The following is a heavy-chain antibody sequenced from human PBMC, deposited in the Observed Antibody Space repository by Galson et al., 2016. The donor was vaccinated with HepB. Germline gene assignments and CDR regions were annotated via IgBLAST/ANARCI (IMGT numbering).Heavy chain of an antibody. D-gene: IGHD4-17*01. J-gene: IGHJ4*02. CDR1: GGSISSSY. V-gene: IGHV4-59*01. Sequence: LTCAVSGGSISSSYWSWIRQTPERGLEWIGYIYFGGNTRYNPSLQRRVSISADTSRNHLSLTLTSVTTADTAMYYCVRGESTVSYHDWGQGTLVTVSS. CDR2: IYFGGNT. CDR3: VRGESTVSYHD.